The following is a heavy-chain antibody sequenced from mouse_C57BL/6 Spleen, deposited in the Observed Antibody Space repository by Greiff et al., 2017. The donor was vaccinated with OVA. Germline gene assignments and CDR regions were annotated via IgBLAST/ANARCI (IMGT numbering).Heavy chain of an antibody. CDR1: GYSFTGYY. V-gene: IGHV1-42*01. Sequence: VQLQQSGPELVKPGASVKISCKASGYSFTGYYMNWVKQSPEKSLEWIGEINPSTGGTPYNQKFKAKATLTVDKSSSTAYMQLKSLTSEDSAVYYCAAGIYYGIDDWGQGTSVTVSS. CDR2: INPSTGGT. J-gene: IGHJ4*01. CDR3: AAGIYYGIDD.